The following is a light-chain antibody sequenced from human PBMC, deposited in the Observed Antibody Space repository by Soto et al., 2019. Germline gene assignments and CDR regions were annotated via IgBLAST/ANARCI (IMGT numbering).Light chain of an antibody. J-gene: IGKJ2*01. CDR2: GAS. CDR3: QQYCSAPPVT. Sequence: EIVLTQSPGTLSLSPGERATLSCRASQSVSSSYLAWYQQKPGQAPRLLIYGASSMATGIPDRFSGSGSGTDFTLTISRLEPEDFAVYYCQQYCSAPPVTFGQGNQLAIK. V-gene: IGKV3-20*01. CDR1: QSVSSSY.